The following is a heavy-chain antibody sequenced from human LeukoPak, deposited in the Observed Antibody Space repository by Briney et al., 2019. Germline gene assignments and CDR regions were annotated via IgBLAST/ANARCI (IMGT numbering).Heavy chain of an antibody. D-gene: IGHD2-2*01. CDR1: GFTVSSNY. Sequence: GGSLRLSCAASGFTVSSNYMSWVRQAPGKGLEWVSVIYSGGSTYYADSVKGRFTISRDNSRNTLYLQMNSLRAEDTAVYYCARDEYQPYYFDYWGQGTLVTVSS. CDR3: ARDEYQPYYFDY. V-gene: IGHV3-53*01. CDR2: IYSGGST. J-gene: IGHJ4*02.